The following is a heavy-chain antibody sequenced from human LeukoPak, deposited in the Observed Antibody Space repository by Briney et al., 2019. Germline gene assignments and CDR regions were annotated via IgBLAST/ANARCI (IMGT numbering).Heavy chain of an antibody. V-gene: IGHV3-30-3*01. J-gene: IGHJ4*02. Sequence: GRSLRLSCAASGFTFSSYAVHWVRQAPGKGLEWVAVIAYDGSNKYHADSVKGRFTVSRDNSKNTLYLQMNSLRAEDTAVYYCAIGDSLGELSSSFEYWGQGTLVTVSS. D-gene: IGHD3-16*02. CDR3: AIGDSLGELSSSFEY. CDR2: IAYDGSNK. CDR1: GFTFSSYA.